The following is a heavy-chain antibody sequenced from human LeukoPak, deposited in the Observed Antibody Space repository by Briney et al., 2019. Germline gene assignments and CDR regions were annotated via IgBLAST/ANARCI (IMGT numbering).Heavy chain of an antibody. CDR1: GFTFSRYW. V-gene: IGHV3-74*03. J-gene: IGHJ5*02. D-gene: IGHD4/OR15-4a*01. CDR2: INSDGSAT. CDR3: ERDYGA. Sequence: GGSLRLSCAASGFTFSRYWMHWVRQAPGKGLVWVSRINSDGSATTYADFVKGRFTISRDNAKNTLYLQMNSLRVDGTAMYYCERDYGAWGQGTLVTVSP.